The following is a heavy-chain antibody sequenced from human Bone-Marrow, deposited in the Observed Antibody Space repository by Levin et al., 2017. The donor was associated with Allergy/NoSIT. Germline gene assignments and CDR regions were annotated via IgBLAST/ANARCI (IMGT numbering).Heavy chain of an antibody. Sequence: GGSLRLSCTASGFTFGDYAMSWFRQAPGKGLEWVGFIRSKAYGGTTEYAASVKGRFTISRDDSKSIAYLQMNSLKTEDTAVYYCTRDPLWGGSYSFPYYDGMDVWGQGTTVTVSS. CDR2: IRSKAYGGTT. J-gene: IGHJ6*02. D-gene: IGHD1-26*01. CDR3: TRDPLWGGSYSFPYYDGMDV. V-gene: IGHV3-49*03. CDR1: GFTFGDYA.